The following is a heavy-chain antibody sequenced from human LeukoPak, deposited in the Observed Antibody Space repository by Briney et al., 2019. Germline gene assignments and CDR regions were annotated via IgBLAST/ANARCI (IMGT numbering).Heavy chain of an antibody. Sequence: GGSLRLSCAASRFTFSSYWMSWVRQAPGKGLEWVANIKQDGSDKYYVDSVKGRFTISRDNAKNSLYLQMNSLRDEDTAVYYYAREASDYYDSSGGFDYWGQGTLVTVSS. V-gene: IGHV3-7*01. CDR1: RFTFSSYW. CDR2: IKQDGSDK. CDR3: AREASDYYDSSGGFDY. J-gene: IGHJ4*02. D-gene: IGHD3-22*01.